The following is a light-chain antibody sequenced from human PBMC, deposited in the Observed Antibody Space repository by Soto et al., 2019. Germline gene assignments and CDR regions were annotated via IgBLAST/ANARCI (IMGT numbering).Light chain of an antibody. CDR3: QQYGSSPSWT. J-gene: IGKJ1*01. CDR2: GAS. Sequence: EIVLAQSPGTLSLSPGERATLSCRASQSVSSTYLAWYQQKPGQAPRLLIFGASNRATGIPDRFSGSGSGTDFTLTINRLEPEDFAVYYCQQYGSSPSWTLGQGPKVDIK. V-gene: IGKV3-20*01. CDR1: QSVSSTY.